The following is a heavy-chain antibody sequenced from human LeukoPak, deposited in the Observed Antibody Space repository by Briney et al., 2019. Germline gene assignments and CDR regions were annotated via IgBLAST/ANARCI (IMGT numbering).Heavy chain of an antibody. CDR2: ISYDGSNK. J-gene: IGHJ4*02. Sequence: GGSLRLSCAASGFTFSSYAMHWVRQAPGKGLEWVAVISYDGSNKYYADSVKGRFTISRDNSKNTLYLQMSSLRAEDTAVYYCARDVVVVPAANPDYWGQGTLVTVFS. V-gene: IGHV3-30-3*01. CDR1: GFTFSSYA. D-gene: IGHD2-2*01. CDR3: ARDVVVVPAANPDY.